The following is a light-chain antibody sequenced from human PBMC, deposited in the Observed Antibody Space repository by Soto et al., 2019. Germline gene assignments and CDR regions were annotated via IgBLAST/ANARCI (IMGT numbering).Light chain of an antibody. V-gene: IGLV1-44*01. J-gene: IGLJ2*01. CDR2: SNN. Sequence: QLVLTQPPSASGTPGQRVTISCSGSSSNIGSNTVNWYQQLPGTAPKLLIYSNNQRPSGVPDRFSGSKSGTSASLAISGLQSEDEADYYCAAWDDSLNVPGFGGGTKVTVL. CDR1: SSNIGSNT. CDR3: AAWDDSLNVPG.